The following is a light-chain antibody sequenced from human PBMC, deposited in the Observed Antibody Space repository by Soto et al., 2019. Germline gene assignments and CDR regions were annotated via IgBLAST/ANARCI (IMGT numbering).Light chain of an antibody. Sequence: EVVMTQSPATLSLSPGETATLSCRASQSVHSNLAWFQQHPGQAPRLLIYGASSRATGIPVRFSGSGSGTEFTLTISSLQPDDFATYYCQQYNSYPLTFGGRTKVDIK. CDR3: QQYNSYPLT. J-gene: IGKJ4*01. V-gene: IGKV3-15*01. CDR2: GAS. CDR1: QSVHSN.